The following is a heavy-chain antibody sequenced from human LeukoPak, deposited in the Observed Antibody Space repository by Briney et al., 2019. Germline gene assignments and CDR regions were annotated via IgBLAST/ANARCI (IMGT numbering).Heavy chain of an antibody. CDR1: GFTFSSYS. Sequence: PGGSLRLSCAASGFTFSSYSMNWVRQAPGKGLEWVSSISSSSSYIYYADSVKGRFTISRDNAKNSLYLQMNSLRAEDTALYYCAKGRMTTLDYWGQGTLVTVSS. V-gene: IGHV3-21*04. J-gene: IGHJ4*02. D-gene: IGHD3-16*01. CDR3: AKGRMTTLDY. CDR2: ISSSSSYI.